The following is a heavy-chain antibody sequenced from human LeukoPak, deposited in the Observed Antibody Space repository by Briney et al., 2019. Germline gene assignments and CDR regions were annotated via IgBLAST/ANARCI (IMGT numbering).Heavy chain of an antibody. D-gene: IGHD5-24*01. J-gene: IGHJ4*02. CDR3: ARHEEEDGYNAKTLDY. CDR1: GGSIGGSNYY. CDR2: IFYSGRT. Sequence: SETLSRTCIVSGGSIGGSNYYWGWIRQPPGMGLEWIGSIFYSGRTYFNPSLKSRVTISVDTSKNQFSLRLSSVTAADTAVYYCARHEEEDGYNAKTLDYWGQGALVTVSS. V-gene: IGHV4-39*01.